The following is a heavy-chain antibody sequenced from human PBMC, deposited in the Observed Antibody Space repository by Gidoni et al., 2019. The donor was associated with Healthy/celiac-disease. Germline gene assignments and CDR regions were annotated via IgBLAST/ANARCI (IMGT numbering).Heavy chain of an antibody. Sequence: QVQLVQSGAEVKKPGASVKVSCKASGYTFTSYYMHWVRQAPGQGLEWMGIINPSGGSTSYAQKFQGRVTMTRDTSTSTVYMELSSLRSEDTAVYYCARENQSVYSNSHRNFDYWGQGTLVTVSS. CDR1: GYTFTSYY. J-gene: IGHJ4*02. CDR3: ARENQSVYSNSHRNFDY. D-gene: IGHD4-4*01. V-gene: IGHV1-46*03. CDR2: INPSGGST.